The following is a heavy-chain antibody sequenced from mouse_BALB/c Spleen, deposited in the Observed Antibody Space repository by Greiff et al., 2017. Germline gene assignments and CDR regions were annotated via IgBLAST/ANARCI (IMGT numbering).Heavy chain of an antibody. CDR3: ARYGYDVPFDY. CDR2: ILPGSGST. J-gene: IGHJ2*01. V-gene: IGHV1-9*01. D-gene: IGHD2-2*01. Sequence: VQLVESGAELMKPGASVKISCKATGYTFSSYWIEWVKQRPGHGLEWIGEILPGSGSTNYNEKFKGKATFTADTSSNTAYMQLSSLTSEDSAVYYCARYGYDVPFDYWGQGTTLTVSS. CDR1: GYTFSSYW.